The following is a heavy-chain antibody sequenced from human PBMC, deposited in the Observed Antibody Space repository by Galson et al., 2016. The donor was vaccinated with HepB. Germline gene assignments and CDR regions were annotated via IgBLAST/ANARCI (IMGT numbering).Heavy chain of an antibody. CDR2: INPSGGST. Sequence: SVKVSCKASGYTFTNYYMHWVRQAPGQGLEWMGIINPSGGSTSYAQKFQGRVTMTRDTSTSTIYMELSSLRSEDTAVYFCANQAAAGDFDYWGQGTLVIVSS. CDR3: ANQAAAGDFDY. CDR1: GYTFTNYY. J-gene: IGHJ4*02. V-gene: IGHV1-46*01. D-gene: IGHD6-13*01.